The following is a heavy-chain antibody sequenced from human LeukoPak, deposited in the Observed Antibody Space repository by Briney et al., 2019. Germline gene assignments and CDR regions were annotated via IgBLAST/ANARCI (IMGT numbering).Heavy chain of an antibody. CDR2: INESGST. CDR1: GGSFGGYY. J-gene: IGHJ4*02. D-gene: IGHD6-13*01. Sequence: SETLSLTCSVQGGSFGGYYWTWIRQPPGKGLEWIGEINESGSTNYTPSLKSRVSMSMDSSKNQFSLNLTSVTAADTAVYYCAGGSSNWYFYWGQGTLVLVSS. CDR3: AGGSSNWYFY. V-gene: IGHV4-34*01.